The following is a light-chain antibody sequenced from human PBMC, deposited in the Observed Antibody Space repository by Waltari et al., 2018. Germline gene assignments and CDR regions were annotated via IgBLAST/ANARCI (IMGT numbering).Light chain of an antibody. J-gene: IGLJ2*01. CDR2: LNS. Sequence: QSVLTQPPSVSGAPGQRVTISCTGSSSNIGAGYDVHWYQQLPGTAPKLLIYLNSKRPAGGPDRFSGSKSGNTAALTIAGLQAEDEADYYCSSYTSSSTPVVFGGGTKLTVL. CDR3: SSYTSSSTPVV. V-gene: IGLV1-40*01. CDR1: SSNIGAGYD.